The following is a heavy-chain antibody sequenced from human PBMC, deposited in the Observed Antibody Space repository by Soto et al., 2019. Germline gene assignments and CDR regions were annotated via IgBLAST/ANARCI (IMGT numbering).Heavy chain of an antibody. Sequence: QVQLVESGGDVVQPGRSLRLSFAASGFTFNTYAMHWVRQAPGKGLEWVALISYDGSNKFYADSVKGRFTISRDNSKNTLYLQMNSLRADDTAIYYCARDRSMIVVVPGYWGQGTLVTVSS. CDR1: GFTFNTYA. CDR3: ARDRSMIVVVPGY. J-gene: IGHJ4*02. D-gene: IGHD3-22*01. V-gene: IGHV3-30-3*01. CDR2: ISYDGSNK.